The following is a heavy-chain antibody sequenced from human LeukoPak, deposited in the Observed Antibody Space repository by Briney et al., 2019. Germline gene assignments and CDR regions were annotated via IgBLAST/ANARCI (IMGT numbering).Heavy chain of an antibody. D-gene: IGHD5-18*01. CDR3: ANSKQLCYDY. V-gene: IGHV3-21*01. CDR1: GFTFSSYS. Sequence: KPGGSLRLSCAASGFTFSSYSMNWVRQAPGNGLEWVSSISSSSSYIYYADSVKGRFTISRDNAKNSLYLQMNSLRAEDTAVYYCANSKQLCYDYWGQGTLVTVSS. J-gene: IGHJ4*02. CDR2: ISSSSSYI.